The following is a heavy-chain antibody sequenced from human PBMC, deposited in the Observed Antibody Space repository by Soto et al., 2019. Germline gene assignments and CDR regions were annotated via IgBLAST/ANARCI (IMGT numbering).Heavy chain of an antibody. Sequence: QPGGSLRLSCVASGFPFSSHALHWVRQAPGKGLEWVAIISFDGGIHNYADSVKDRFTISRDNSKNTLYLQMNSLRPGDTGVYYCARRAYMISSESYWGRGTLVTVSS. CDR2: ISFDGGIH. CDR3: ARRAYMISSESY. CDR1: GFPFSSHA. V-gene: IGHV3-30-3*01. D-gene: IGHD3-16*01. J-gene: IGHJ4*02.